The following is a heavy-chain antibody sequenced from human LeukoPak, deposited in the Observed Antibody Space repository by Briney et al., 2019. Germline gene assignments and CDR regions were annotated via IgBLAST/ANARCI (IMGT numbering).Heavy chain of an antibody. D-gene: IGHD6-13*01. V-gene: IGHV3-30*04. CDR2: ISYDGSNK. Sequence: GRSLRLSCAASGFTFSSYAMHWVRQAPGKGLEWVAVISYDGSNKYYADSVKGRFTISRDNFKNTLYLQMNSLRAEDTAVYYCARGGSSWYVFRSDYWGQGTLVTVSS. J-gene: IGHJ4*02. CDR1: GFTFSSYA. CDR3: ARGGSSWYVFRSDY.